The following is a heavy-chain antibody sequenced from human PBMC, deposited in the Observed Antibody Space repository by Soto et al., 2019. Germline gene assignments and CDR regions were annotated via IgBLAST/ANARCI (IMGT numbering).Heavy chain of an antibody. V-gene: IGHV4-4*02. D-gene: IGHD3-22*01. CDR1: GGSISGRNW. CDR2: VFTSGDT. J-gene: IGHJ4*02. CDR3: ARLIYDSRLNYFYFDF. Sequence: QVQLQESGPGLVKPSGTLSLTCVVSGGSISGRNWWSWVRQAPGKGLEWNGEVFTSGDTTYTPSLRSRVTISVDKSKTQFSLKLNSVTAADTAVYYCARLIYDSRLNYFYFDFWGQGALVTVSS.